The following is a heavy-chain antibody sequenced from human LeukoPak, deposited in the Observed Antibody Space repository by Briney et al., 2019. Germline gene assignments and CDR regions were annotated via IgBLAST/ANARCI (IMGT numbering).Heavy chain of an antibody. D-gene: IGHD3-10*01. V-gene: IGHV3-23*01. CDR3: AKGGTMVRGFSM. Sequence: PGGSLRLSCAASGFTFGSYGMSWVRQAPGKGLEWVSAISGSGGSTYYADSVKGRFTISRDNSKNTLYLQMNSLRAEDTAVYYCAKGGTMVRGFSMRGQGTLVTVSS. J-gene: IGHJ4*02. CDR2: ISGSGGST. CDR1: GFTFGSYG.